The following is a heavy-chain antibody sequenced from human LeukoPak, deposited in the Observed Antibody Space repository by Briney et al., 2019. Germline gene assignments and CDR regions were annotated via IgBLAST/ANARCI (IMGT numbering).Heavy chain of an antibody. CDR3: ARNYYDTAGHFGY. Sequence: GASVKVSCKASGYTFSSYYMHWVRQAPGQGLEWMGIINPSGGGTTYAQKFRGRVTMTRDTSTGTVLMELSSLRSDDTAVYFCARNYYDTAGHFGYWGQGTLVTVSS. CDR2: INPSGGGT. D-gene: IGHD3-22*01. V-gene: IGHV1-46*01. CDR1: GYTFSSYY. J-gene: IGHJ4*02.